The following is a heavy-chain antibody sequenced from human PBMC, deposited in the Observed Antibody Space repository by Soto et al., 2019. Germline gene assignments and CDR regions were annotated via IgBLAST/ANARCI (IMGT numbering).Heavy chain of an antibody. CDR3: ATERSSGWYVDC. J-gene: IGHJ4*02. D-gene: IGHD6-19*01. Sequence: QVQLVQSGAEVKKPGASVKVSCKASGYTFTSYDINWVRQATGQGLEWMGWMNPNSGNTGYAQKSQGRVTVTRNTSMRPASMELSSLRSEDPAVYYCATERSSGWYVDCWGQGTLVTVSS. CDR2: MNPNSGNT. V-gene: IGHV1-8*01. CDR1: GYTFTSYD.